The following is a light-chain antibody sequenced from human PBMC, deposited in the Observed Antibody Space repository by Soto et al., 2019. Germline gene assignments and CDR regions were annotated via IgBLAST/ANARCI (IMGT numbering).Light chain of an antibody. J-gene: IGLJ3*02. CDR3: SSYTRSSTRV. CDR1: SSDVGGYNY. V-gene: IGLV2-14*01. CDR2: EVS. Sequence: QSALTQPASVSGSPGQSITISCTGTSSDVGGYNYVSWYQQHPGKAPKLMIYEVSNRPSGVSNRFSGSKSGNTASLTISGIQAEDEADYYCSSYTRSSTRVFGGGTKLPVL.